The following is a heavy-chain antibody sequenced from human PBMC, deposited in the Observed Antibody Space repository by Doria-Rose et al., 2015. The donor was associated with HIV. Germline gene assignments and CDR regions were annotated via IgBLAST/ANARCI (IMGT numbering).Heavy chain of an antibody. D-gene: IGHD6-13*01. Sequence: QITLKESGPVLVKPTETLTLTCTVSGVSLSSPGMGVSWIRQPPGKALEWLANIFSDDERSYKTSLQSRLTISRVTSNSQVVLTMTDMDPVDTATYYCARIKSSRWYHKYYFDFWGQGTLVIVSA. J-gene: IGHJ4*02. CDR2: IFSDDER. CDR1: GVSLSSPGMG. V-gene: IGHV2-26*01. CDR3: ARIKSSRWYHKYYFDF.